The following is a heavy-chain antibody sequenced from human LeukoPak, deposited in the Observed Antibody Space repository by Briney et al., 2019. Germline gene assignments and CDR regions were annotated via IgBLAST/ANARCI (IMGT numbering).Heavy chain of an antibody. CDR2: IIPIFGTA. V-gene: IGHV1-69*05. J-gene: IGHJ1*01. D-gene: IGHD4-17*01. Sequence: ASVTVSCKASGGTFSSYAISWVRQAPGQGLEWMGGIIPIFGTANYAQKFQGRVTITTDESTSTAYMELSSLRSEDTAVYYCARVDYGDYPNEPPYEYFQHWGQGTLVTVSS. CDR3: ARVDYGDYPNEPPYEYFQH. CDR1: GGTFSSYA.